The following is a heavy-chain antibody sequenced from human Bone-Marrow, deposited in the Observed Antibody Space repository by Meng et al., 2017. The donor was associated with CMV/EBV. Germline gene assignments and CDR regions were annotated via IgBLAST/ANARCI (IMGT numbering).Heavy chain of an antibody. D-gene: IGHD4-17*01. CDR2: ITTSGGDT. V-gene: IGHV3-11*06. CDR1: GFSFSDSY. J-gene: IGHJ3*02. Sequence: ASGFSFSDSYMSWFRQAPGKGLEWLSFITTSGGDTNYANSVRGRFTISRDNAENSLYLQMNSLRAEDTALYYCAREAVGEHAAFDIWGQGTMVTVSS. CDR3: AREAVGEHAAFDI.